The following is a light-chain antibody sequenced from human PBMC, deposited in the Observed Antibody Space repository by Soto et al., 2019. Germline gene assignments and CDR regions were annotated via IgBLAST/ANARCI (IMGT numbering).Light chain of an antibody. CDR3: SSYTSSATWV. CDR1: STDVGHYNY. V-gene: IGLV2-14*01. Sequence: QSALIQPASVSGSPGQSITISCTGTSTDVGHYNYVSWYQQHPGKAPKIMIFEVSNRPSGVSNRFSGSKSGNTASLTISGLQAEDEADYYCSSYTSSATWVFGGGTKVTVL. CDR2: EVS. J-gene: IGLJ3*02.